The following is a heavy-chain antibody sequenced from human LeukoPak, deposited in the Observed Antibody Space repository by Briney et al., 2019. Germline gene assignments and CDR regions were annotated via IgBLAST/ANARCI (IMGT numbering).Heavy chain of an antibody. D-gene: IGHD4-17*01. CDR2: VSGSGDGT. J-gene: IGHJ4*02. CDR1: GFTFTSYA. V-gene: IGHV3-23*01. CDR3: TKERLGGNYGDYAVDY. Sequence: PGGSLVLSCAASGFTFTSYAMGWVRQAPGKGLAWVSSVSGSGDGTYYADSVKGRFTISRDNSKKTLNLHMDSLRAEDTAVYYCTKERLGGNYGDYAVDYWGQGTMVTVSS.